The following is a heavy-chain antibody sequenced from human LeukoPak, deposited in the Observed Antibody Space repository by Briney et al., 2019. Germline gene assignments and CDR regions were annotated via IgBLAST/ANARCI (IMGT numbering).Heavy chain of an antibody. V-gene: IGHV1-46*01. D-gene: IGHD2-15*01. Sequence: ASVKVSCKASGYIFTSYYMHWVRQAPGQGLEWVGIINPSGGSTSYAQKFQGRVTMTRDTSTSTVYMELSSLRSEDTAVYYCATCAGGSCYSQYYFDYWGQGTLVTVSS. CDR2: INPSGGST. J-gene: IGHJ4*02. CDR1: GYIFTSYY. CDR3: ATCAGGSCYSQYYFDY.